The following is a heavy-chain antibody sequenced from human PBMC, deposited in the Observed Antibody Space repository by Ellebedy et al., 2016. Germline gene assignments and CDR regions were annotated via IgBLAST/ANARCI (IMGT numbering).Heavy chain of an antibody. J-gene: IGHJ6*02. CDR1: GGSISSSSYY. CDR2: IYYSGST. CDR3: ARDRSFYPSILTGYRYGMDV. V-gene: IGHV4-39*07. Sequence: SETLSLXXTVSGGSISSSSYYWGWIRQPPGKGLEWIGSIYYSGSTYYNPSLKSRVTISVDTSKNQFSLKLSSVTAADTAVYYCARDRSFYPSILTGYRYGMDVWGQGTTVTVSS. D-gene: IGHD3-9*01.